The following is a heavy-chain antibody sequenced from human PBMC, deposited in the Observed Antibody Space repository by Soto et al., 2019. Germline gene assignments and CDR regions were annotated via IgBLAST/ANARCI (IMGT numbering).Heavy chain of an antibody. CDR2: IFSSGST. J-gene: IGHJ4*02. CDR1: GGSISSYY. Sequence: SETLSLTFTVSGGSISSYYWSWIRQPPGKGLEWIGSIFSSGSTYYNPSLKSRVTISVDTSKNQFSLKLSSVTAADTAVYYCARCGYDSGIDYWGQGTLVTVSS. CDR3: ARCGYDSGIDY. D-gene: IGHD5-12*01. V-gene: IGHV4-59*04.